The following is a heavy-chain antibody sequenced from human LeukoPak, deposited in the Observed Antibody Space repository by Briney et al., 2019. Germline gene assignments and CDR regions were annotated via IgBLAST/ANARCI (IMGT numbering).Heavy chain of an antibody. D-gene: IGHD6-13*01. J-gene: IGHJ6*03. CDR1: GYTFTSYG. V-gene: IGHV1-18*01. Sequence: ASVKVSCKASGYTFTSYGISWVRQAPGQGLEWMGWISAYNGNTNYAQKLQGRVTMTTDTSTSTAYMELRSLRSDDTAAYYCARGKAAAGTFYYYYMDVWGKGTTVTISS. CDR2: ISAYNGNT. CDR3: ARGKAAAGTFYYYYMDV.